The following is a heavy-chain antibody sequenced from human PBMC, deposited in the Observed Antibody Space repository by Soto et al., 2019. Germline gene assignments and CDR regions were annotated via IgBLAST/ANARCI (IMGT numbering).Heavy chain of an antibody. CDR2: ISATGGST. J-gene: IGHJ4*02. V-gene: IGHV3-23*01. CDR1: GFTFTSFA. CDR3: AKGGAYCGGDCTRAY. Sequence: EVQLLESGGGLVQPGGSLRLSCAASGFTFTSFAMAWVRQAPGKGLEWVSGISATGGSTHYADSVKGRFTSSRDNSRNTVYLQMNSLRAEDTAVYYCAKGGAYCGGDCTRAYWGQGTLVTVSS. D-gene: IGHD2-21*02.